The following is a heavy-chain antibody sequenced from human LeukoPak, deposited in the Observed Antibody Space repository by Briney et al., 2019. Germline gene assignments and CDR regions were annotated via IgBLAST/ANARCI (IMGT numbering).Heavy chain of an antibody. CDR3: ARGSGYYYGMDV. CDR1: GGSISSYY. D-gene: IGHD6-25*01. J-gene: IGHJ6*02. CDR2: IYHSGST. V-gene: IGHV4-59*12. Sequence: SETLSLTCTVSGGSISSYYWSWIRQPPGKGLEWIGYIYHSGSTNYNPSLKSRVTISVDTSKNQFSLKLSSVTAADTAVYYCARGSGYYYGMDVWGQGTTVTVSS.